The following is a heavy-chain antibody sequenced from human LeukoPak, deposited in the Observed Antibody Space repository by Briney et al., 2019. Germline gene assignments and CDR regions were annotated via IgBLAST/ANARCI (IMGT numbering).Heavy chain of an antibody. J-gene: IGHJ5*02. CDR2: ISSSGSTI. CDR1: GFTFSSYE. CDR3: ARARSGLRLGELSFIPTPGSPNWIDP. D-gene: IGHD3-16*02. V-gene: IGHV3-48*03. Sequence: GGSLRLSCAASGFTFSSYEMNWVRQAPGKGLEWVSYISSSGSTIYYADSVKGRFTISRENAKNSLYLQMNSLRAEDTAVYYCARARSGLRLGELSFIPTPGSPNWIDPWGEGTLVTVSS.